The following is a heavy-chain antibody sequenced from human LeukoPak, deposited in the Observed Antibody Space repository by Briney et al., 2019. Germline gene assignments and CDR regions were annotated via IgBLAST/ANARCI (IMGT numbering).Heavy chain of an antibody. CDR3: AKDLRCTDGSCKYFES. CDR2: VIGSGSST. Sequence: PGGSLRLSPADSGFTLSKYEMSRVRRAPGKGLEWVSTVIGSGSSTYYADSVKGRFTISRDNSKSTLYLHMDSLRAEDTALYYCAKDLRCTDGSCKYFESWGQGTLVTVSS. V-gene: IGHV3-23*01. J-gene: IGHJ4*02. D-gene: IGHD2-15*01. CDR1: GFTLSKYE.